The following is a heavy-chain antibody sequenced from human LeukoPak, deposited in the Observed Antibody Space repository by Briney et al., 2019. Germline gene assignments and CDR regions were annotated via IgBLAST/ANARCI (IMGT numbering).Heavy chain of an antibody. CDR1: GFTFSSYG. J-gene: IGHJ4*02. D-gene: IGHD4-17*01. V-gene: IGHV3-30*02. CDR2: IRYDGSNK. CDR3: AKDFDFDYGDGIWDY. Sequence: GGSLRLSCAASGFTFSSYGMHWVRQAPGKGLEWVAFIRYDGSNKYYANSVKGRFTISRDNSKNTLYLQMNSLRAEDTAVYYCAKDFDFDYGDGIWDYWGQGTLVTVSS.